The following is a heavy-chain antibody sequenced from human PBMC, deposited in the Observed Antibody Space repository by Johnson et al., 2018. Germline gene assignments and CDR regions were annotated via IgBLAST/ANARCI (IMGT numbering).Heavy chain of an antibody. CDR2: IKQDGREK. Sequence: VQLVESGGGLVQPGGSLRLSCAASGFTFSNSWMSWVRQAPGKGLEWVANIKQDGREKYYVDSVKGRFTISRDNSKNTLYLQVNSLRAEDTAVYYGAKVSRPFYDSSGQDYYYYMDVWGKGTTVTVSS. J-gene: IGHJ6*03. CDR3: AKVSRPFYDSSGQDYYYYMDV. D-gene: IGHD3-22*01. CDR1: GFTFSNSW. V-gene: IGHV3-7*01.